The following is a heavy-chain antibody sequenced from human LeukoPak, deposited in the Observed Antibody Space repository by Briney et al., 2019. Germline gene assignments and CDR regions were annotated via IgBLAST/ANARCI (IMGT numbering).Heavy chain of an antibody. D-gene: IGHD3-10*01. Sequence: SVKVSCKASGGTFRSYAISWVRQAPGQGLEWMGRIIPIFGTANYAQKFQGRVTITTDESTSTAYMELSSLRSEDTAVYYCASNYYGSGSYRDYWGQGTLVTVSS. CDR1: GGTFRSYA. J-gene: IGHJ4*02. CDR3: ASNYYGSGSYRDY. V-gene: IGHV1-69*05. CDR2: IIPIFGTA.